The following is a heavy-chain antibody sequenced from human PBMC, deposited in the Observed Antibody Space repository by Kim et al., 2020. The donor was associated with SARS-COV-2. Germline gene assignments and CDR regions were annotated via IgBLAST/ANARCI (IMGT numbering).Heavy chain of an antibody. V-gene: IGHV1-8*01. CDR2: MNPNIGNT. CDR1: GYSFPSHD. Sequence: ASVKVSCKASGYSFPSHDINWVRQATGQGLEWMGWMNPNIGNTGYAQKFQGRVTMTRDTSISTAYMELSSLTSEDTAVYYCVRRTSYYDSSGYFWDPWGQGTLVTVSS. D-gene: IGHD3-22*01. CDR3: VRRTSYYDSSGYFWDP. J-gene: IGHJ5*02.